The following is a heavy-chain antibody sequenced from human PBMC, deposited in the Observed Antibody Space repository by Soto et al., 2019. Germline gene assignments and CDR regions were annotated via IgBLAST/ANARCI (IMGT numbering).Heavy chain of an antibody. D-gene: IGHD3-3*01. J-gene: IGHJ3*02. CDR3: AKTRRGYDSWSGPPDAFDI. CDR1: GFTFSSYA. V-gene: IGHV3-23*01. Sequence: GGSLRLSCAASGFTFSSYAMSWVRQAPGKGLEWVSAISGSGGSTYYADSVKGRFTISRDNSKNTLYLQMNSLRAEDTAVYYCAKTRRGYDSWSGPPDAFDIWGQGTMVTVSS. CDR2: ISGSGGST.